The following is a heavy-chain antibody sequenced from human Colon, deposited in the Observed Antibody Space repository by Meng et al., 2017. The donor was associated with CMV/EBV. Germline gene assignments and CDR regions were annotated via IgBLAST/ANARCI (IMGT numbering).Heavy chain of an antibody. J-gene: IGHJ4*02. CDR1: GFSCGDYY. Sequence: LSGAASGFSCGDYYMTWSRKAPGTGLEWISSIRDSENTIFYSDSLKGRLTMSRDKARNSLSLQMNSLRVDDTAVYYCARGGSRLFSDWGQGALVTVSS. V-gene: IGHV3-11*04. D-gene: IGHD3-10*01. CDR3: ARGGSRLFSD. CDR2: IRDSENTI.